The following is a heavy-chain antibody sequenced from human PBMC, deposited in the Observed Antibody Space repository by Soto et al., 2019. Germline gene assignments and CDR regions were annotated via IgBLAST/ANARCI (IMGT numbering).Heavy chain of an antibody. D-gene: IGHD5-12*01. Sequence: HVQLVQSGAEVKKPGASLKVSCKASGYTFISYGVSWVRQAPGQGLEWLGWISPYNGNTNYAQKFQGRITMTTDTSTSRVYMDLRSLRTGDTAVYYCARDQTKWLTDGLDIWGQGTMVVVSS. CDR2: ISPYNGNT. CDR1: GYTFISYG. CDR3: ARDQTKWLTDGLDI. J-gene: IGHJ3*02. V-gene: IGHV1-18*01.